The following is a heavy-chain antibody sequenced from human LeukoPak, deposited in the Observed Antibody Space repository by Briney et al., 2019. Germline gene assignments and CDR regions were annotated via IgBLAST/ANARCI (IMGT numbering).Heavy chain of an antibody. Sequence: PSETLSLTCTVSGYSISNDYYWGWIRHPPGKGLEWIGSIYHSGSTYYNPSLKSRVTISVDTSKNQFSLKLSSVTAADTAVYYCARGRRPTSHYYMDVWGKGTTVTVSS. V-gene: IGHV4-38-2*02. CDR3: ARGRRPTSHYYMDV. J-gene: IGHJ6*03. CDR1: GYSISNDYY. CDR2: IYHSGST. D-gene: IGHD6-6*01.